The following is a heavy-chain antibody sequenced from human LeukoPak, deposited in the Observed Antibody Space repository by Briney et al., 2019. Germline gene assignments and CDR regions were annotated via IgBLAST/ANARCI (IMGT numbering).Heavy chain of an antibody. CDR2: IYYSGST. Sequence: ASETLSLTCTVSGGSISSYYWSWIRQPPGKGLEWIGYIYYSGSTNYNPSLKSRVTISVDTSKNQFSLKLSSVTAADTAVYYCARGQLNGVEGAFDIRGQGTMVTVSS. CDR3: ARGQLNGVEGAFDI. CDR1: GGSISSYY. J-gene: IGHJ3*02. V-gene: IGHV4-59*08. D-gene: IGHD7-27*01.